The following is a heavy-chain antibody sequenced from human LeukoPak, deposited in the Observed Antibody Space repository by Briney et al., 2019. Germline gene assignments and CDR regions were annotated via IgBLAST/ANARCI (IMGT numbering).Heavy chain of an antibody. D-gene: IGHD3-3*01. J-gene: IGHJ4*02. CDR3: ARAQTYYDFWGGPSGQGKFDY. Sequence: ASVKVSCTASGYTFTSYGISWVRQAPGQGLEWMGWISPNSGGTNYAQKFQGRVTMTRDTSISTAYMELSRLRSDDTAVYYCARAQTYYDFWGGPSGQGKFDYWGQGTLVTVSS. V-gene: IGHV1-2*02. CDR2: ISPNSGGT. CDR1: GYTFTSYG.